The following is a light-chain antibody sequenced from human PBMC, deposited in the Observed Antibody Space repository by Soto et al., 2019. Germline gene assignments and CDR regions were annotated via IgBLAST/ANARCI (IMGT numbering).Light chain of an antibody. J-gene: IGLJ3*02. Sequence: QSVLTQPASVSGSPGRSITISCTGTSSDLGRYNYVSWYQHHPGKAPTLIIYDVTNRPSGVSDRFSGSKSGNTASLTISGLQAEDEAQYFCGSYTSTSTLVVFGGGTKLTVL. CDR1: SSDLGRYNY. V-gene: IGLV2-14*03. CDR2: DVT. CDR3: GSYTSTSTLVV.